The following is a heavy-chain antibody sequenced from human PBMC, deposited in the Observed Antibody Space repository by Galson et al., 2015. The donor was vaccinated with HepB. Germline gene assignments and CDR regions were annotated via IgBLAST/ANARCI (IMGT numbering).Heavy chain of an antibody. D-gene: IGHD3-16*01. CDR1: GGSTSTYY. CDR2: INYSGTT. CDR3: ARERWVLWGFDY. J-gene: IGHJ4*02. V-gene: IGHV4-59*01. Sequence: LTCAVSGGSTSTYYWSWIRQPPGKGLEWIAYINYSGTTNYNPSLKSRVTISVDTSKNQFSLKLSSVTAADTAVYYCARERWVLWGFDYWGQGTLVTVSS.